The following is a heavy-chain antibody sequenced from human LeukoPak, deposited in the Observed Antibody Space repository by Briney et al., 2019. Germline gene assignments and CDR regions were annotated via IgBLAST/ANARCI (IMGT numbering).Heavy chain of an antibody. J-gene: IGHJ2*01. D-gene: IGHD6-13*01. Sequence: PSETLSLTCTVSGGSITSYYWSWIRQPPGKGLEWIGSIYYSGSTNYNPSLKSRVTISVDTSKNQFSLKLRSVTAADTAVYYCARVYYSSSYDYWYFDLWGRGTLVTVSS. V-gene: IGHV4-59*01. CDR3: ARVYYSSSYDYWYFDL. CDR1: GGSITSYY. CDR2: IYYSGST.